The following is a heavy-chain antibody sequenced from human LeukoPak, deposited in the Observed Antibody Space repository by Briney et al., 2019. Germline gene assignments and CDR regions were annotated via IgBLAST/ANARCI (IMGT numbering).Heavy chain of an antibody. V-gene: IGHV4-4*02. CDR3: ARDRGSSGWYEDYYYYYYGMDV. J-gene: IGHJ6*02. CDR1: GFTFSSYW. Sequence: GSLRLSCAASGFTFSSYWMSWVRQPPGKGLEWIGEIYHSGSTNYNPSLKSRVTISVDKSKNQFSLKLSSVTAADTAVYYCARDRGSSGWYEDYYYYYYGMDVWGQGTTVTVSS. CDR2: IYHSGST. D-gene: IGHD6-19*01.